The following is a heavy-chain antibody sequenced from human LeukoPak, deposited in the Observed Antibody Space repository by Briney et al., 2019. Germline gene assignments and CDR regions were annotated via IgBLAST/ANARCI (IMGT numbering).Heavy chain of an antibody. V-gene: IGHV3-23*01. Sequence: GGSLRLSCAASGLTFSSCAMGWVRQAPGKGLEWASTISGSGDSTYYAGSVKGRFTISRDNSKNTLYLQMNSLRAEDTAVYYCAKDRGFDISYNWFEPWGQGTLVTVSS. D-gene: IGHD3-10*01. CDR1: GLTFSSCA. J-gene: IGHJ5*02. CDR2: ISGSGDST. CDR3: AKDRGFDISYNWFEP.